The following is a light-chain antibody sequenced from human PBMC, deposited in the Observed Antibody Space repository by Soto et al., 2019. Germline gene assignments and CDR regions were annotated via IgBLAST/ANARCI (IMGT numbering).Light chain of an antibody. Sequence: IVLTQSPATLSLSPGERATRSCRASQGIFSHLDWFQQKPGQAPRLLIYATSNRASGVPARFSGSGSGTDFTLTISSLEPEDFAVYYCQQRYTWPLSFGGGTKVEIK. CDR3: QQRYTWPLS. CDR2: ATS. J-gene: IGKJ4*01. V-gene: IGKV3-11*01. CDR1: QGIFSH.